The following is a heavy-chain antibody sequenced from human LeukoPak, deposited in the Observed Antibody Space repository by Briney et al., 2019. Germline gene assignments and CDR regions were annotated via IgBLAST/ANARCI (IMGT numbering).Heavy chain of an antibody. CDR1: GGSFSGYY. CDR2: INHSGST. Sequence: AETLSLTCAVYGGSFSGYYWSWIRQPPGKGLEWIGEINHSGSTNYNPSLKSRVTISVDTSKNQFSLKLSSVTAADTAVYYCARYSLELRNYYFDYWGQGTLVTVSS. V-gene: IGHV4-34*01. J-gene: IGHJ4*02. CDR3: ARYSLELRNYYFDY. D-gene: IGHD1-7*01.